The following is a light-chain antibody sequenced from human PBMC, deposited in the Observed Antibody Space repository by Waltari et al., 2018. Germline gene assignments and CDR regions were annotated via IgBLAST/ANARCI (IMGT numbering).Light chain of an antibody. J-gene: IGKJ1*01. CDR2: STS. CDR3: QQTYTLPRT. V-gene: IGKV1-39*01. CDR1: QSISNF. Sequence: IQMTQSPSSLSASVWDSVPITCRPSQSISNFLNWYQKKPGKAPQLLISSTSTLQSGVPSRFSGSESGTDFTLTITALQPEDFATYFCQQTYTLPRTFGQGTKLEIK.